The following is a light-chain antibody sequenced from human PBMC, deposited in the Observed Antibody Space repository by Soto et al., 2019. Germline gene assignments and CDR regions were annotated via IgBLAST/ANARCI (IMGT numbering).Light chain of an antibody. J-gene: IGKJ5*01. Sequence: EIVWPTSSGPLSFSPGASDNRSRCSSQSVSSSSLAWYQQKPGQAPRLLIYGASTRATGIPARFSGSGSGTEFTLTISRLEPEDLAVYYCQQYGSSPSITGVQVTRLEIK. V-gene: IGKV3-20*01. CDR2: GAS. CDR3: QQYGSSPSIT. CDR1: QSVSSSS.